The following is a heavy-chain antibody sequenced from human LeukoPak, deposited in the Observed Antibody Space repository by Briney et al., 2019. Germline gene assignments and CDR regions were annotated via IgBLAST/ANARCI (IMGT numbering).Heavy chain of an antibody. CDR1: GFTFSSYA. J-gene: IGHJ4*02. CDR3: AKDPRVGSRVATPCH. D-gene: IGHD5-24*01. CDR2: ISGSGVST. V-gene: IGHV3-23*01. Sequence: PGGSLRLSCAASGFTFSSYAMSWVRQAPGKGLEWVSAISGSGVSTYYADSVKGRFTISRDNSKSTLFLQMNSLRAEDTAVYYCAKDPRVGSRVATPCHWGQGTLVTVSS.